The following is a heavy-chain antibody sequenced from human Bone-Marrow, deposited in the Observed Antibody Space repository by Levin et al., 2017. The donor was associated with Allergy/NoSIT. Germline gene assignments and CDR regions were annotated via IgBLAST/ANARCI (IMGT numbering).Heavy chain of an antibody. CDR3: AREVAAAVKRFDY. CDR2: IIPILGIA. D-gene: IGHD6-13*01. CDR1: GGTFSSYA. V-gene: IGHV1-69*10. Sequence: SVKVSCKASGGTFSSYAISWVRQAPGQGLEWMGWIIPILGIANYAQKFQGRVTITADKSTSTAYMELSSLRSEDTAVYYCAREVAAAVKRFDYWGQGTLVTVSS. J-gene: IGHJ4*02.